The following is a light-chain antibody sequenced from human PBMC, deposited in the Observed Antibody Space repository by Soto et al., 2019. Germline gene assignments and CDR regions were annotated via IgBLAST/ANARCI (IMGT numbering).Light chain of an antibody. J-gene: IGKJ5*01. CDR2: GAS. Sequence: EIVMTQSPATLSVSPGERATLSCRASQSVSSNLAWYQQKPGQAPRLLIYGASTRATGIPARFSGSGSGTEFTLTISSLQSEDVAVYYCQQYNNWPITLGQGTRLEI. CDR1: QSVSSN. V-gene: IGKV3-15*01. CDR3: QQYNNWPIT.